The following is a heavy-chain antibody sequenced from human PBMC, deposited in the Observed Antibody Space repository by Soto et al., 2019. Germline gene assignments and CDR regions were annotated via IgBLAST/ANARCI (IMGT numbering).Heavy chain of an antibody. D-gene: IGHD6-13*01. J-gene: IGHJ6*02. Sequence: GGSMRLSCAASGFTVSSNYMSWVRQAPGKGLEWVSVIYSGGSTYYADSVKGRFTISRDNSKNTLYLQMNSLRAEDTAVYYCASRHSSSWYRGGGYYYGMDVWGQGTTVTVSS. CDR3: ASRHSSSWYRGGGYYYGMDV. CDR1: GFTVSSNY. V-gene: IGHV3-53*01. CDR2: IYSGGST.